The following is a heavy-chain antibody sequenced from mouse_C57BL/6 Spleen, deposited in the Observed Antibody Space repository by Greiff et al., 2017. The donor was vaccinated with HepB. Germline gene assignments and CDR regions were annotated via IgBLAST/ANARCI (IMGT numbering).Heavy chain of an antibody. CDR2: IYPGSGST. Sequence: QVHVKQSGAELVKPGASVKMSCKASGYTFTSYWITWVKQRPGQGLEWIGDIYPGSGSTNYNEKFKSKATLTVDTSSRTAYMKLISLTSEYSAVYYCARLYGSDYAMDYWGQGTSGTVSS. J-gene: IGHJ4*01. CDR1: GYTFTSYW. CDR3: ARLYGSDYAMDY. D-gene: IGHD1-1*01. V-gene: IGHV1-55*01.